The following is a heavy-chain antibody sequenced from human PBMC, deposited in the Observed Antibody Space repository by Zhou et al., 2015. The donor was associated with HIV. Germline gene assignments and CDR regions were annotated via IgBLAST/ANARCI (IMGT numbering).Heavy chain of an antibody. CDR3: ARAPNYYDSLGGMDV. Sequence: EVQLVESGGGLVQPGRSLRLSCAASGFTFDDYAMHWVRQAPGKGLEWVSGISWNSGSIGYADSVKGRFTISRDNAKNSLYLQMNSLRAEDTAVYYCARAPNYYDSLGGMDVWGQGTTVTVSS. CDR1: GFTFDDYA. J-gene: IGHJ6*02. V-gene: IGHV3-9*01. CDR2: ISWNSGSI. D-gene: IGHD3-22*01.